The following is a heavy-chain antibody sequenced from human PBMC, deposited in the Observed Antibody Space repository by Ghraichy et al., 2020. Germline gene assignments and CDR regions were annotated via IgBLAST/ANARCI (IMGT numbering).Heavy chain of an antibody. V-gene: IGHV1-2*02. J-gene: IGHJ5*02. D-gene: IGHD2-2*01. CDR2: INSKSGGT. Sequence: ASVKVSCKASGYTFTDYYLQWVRQAPGQGLEWMGWINSKSGGTNYGQKFQGRVTVTRDTSITTAYMELSRLTSDDTAVYYCARGPPIRIVEPARSLFDPWGQGTLVTVSS. CDR3: ARGPPIRIVEPARSLFDP. CDR1: GYTFTDYY.